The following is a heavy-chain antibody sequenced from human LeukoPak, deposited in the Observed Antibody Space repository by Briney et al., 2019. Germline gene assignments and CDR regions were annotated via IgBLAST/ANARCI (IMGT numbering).Heavy chain of an antibody. D-gene: IGHD6-13*01. CDR3: ARLPATVGYSSGWYGDLDY. J-gene: IGHJ4*02. CDR1: GYSFTSYW. CDR2: IYPGDSDT. V-gene: IGHV5-51*01. Sequence: GESLKISCKGSGYSFTSYWIGWVRQMPGKGLEWMGIIYPGDSDTRYSPSFQGQVTISADKSISTAYLQWSSLKASDTAMYYCARLPATVGYSSGWYGDLDYWGQGTLVTVSS.